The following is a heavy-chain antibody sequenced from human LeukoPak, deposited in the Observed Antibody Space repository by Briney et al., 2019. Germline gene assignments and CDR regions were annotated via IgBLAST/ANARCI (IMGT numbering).Heavy chain of an antibody. CDR1: GFTFGSFA. J-gene: IGHJ4*02. CDR2: ISGSGGST. D-gene: IGHD3-10*01. V-gene: IGHV3-23*01. CDR3: AKDRGFGYYFDY. Sequence: GGSLRLSCAASGFTFGSFAMSWVRQAPGKGLEWVSAISGSGGSTYYADSVKGRFTISRDNSKNTLYLQMNSLRAEDTAVYYCAKDRGFGYYFDYWGQGTLVTVSS.